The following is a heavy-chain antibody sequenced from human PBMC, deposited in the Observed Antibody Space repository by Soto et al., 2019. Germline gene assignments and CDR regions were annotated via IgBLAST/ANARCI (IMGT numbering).Heavy chain of an antibody. CDR1: GFTFNIYS. J-gene: IGHJ4*02. CDR3: ASSVAGHFDY. CDR2: ITSDTATI. V-gene: IGHV3-48*02. Sequence: EVQLVESGGGLVQPGGSLRLSCAASGFTFNIYSMNWVRQAPGKGLEWVSYITSDTATIHYADSVRGRFTISRDNAENSLFLQMNSLGDEGTAAYYCASSVAGHFDYWGQGALVTVSS. D-gene: IGHD6-19*01.